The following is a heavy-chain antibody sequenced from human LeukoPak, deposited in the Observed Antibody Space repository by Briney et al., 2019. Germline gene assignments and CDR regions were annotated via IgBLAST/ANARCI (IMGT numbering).Heavy chain of an antibody. Sequence: GGSLRLSCVVSGFTLRSYSMSWVRQAPRKGLEWVSSISSSSSAMYYAHSVKGRFPISRDNAKNSLFLQMNSLRAADTAVYYCARDSFYYDSSGPQGWGQGTLVTVSS. J-gene: IGHJ4*02. CDR2: ISSSSSAM. D-gene: IGHD3-22*01. CDR3: ARDSFYYDSSGPQG. CDR1: GFTLRSYS. V-gene: IGHV3-21*01.